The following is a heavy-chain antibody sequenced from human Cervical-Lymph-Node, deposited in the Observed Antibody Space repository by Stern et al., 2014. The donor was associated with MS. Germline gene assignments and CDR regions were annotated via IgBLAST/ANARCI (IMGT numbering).Heavy chain of an antibody. CDR2: ISWNGTVS. D-gene: IGHD6-19*01. V-gene: IGHV3-9*01. Sequence: VQLVQSGGGLVQPGRSRRLSCVASGFALEDYAMHWVRQVPGKGLEWVSGISWNGTVSVYADSVKGRFTFSRDNAKNSMFLQMDSLRTEDTALYYCAILAVAGTGGMDVWGQGTTVTVS. CDR1: GFALEDYA. CDR3: AILAVAGTGGMDV. J-gene: IGHJ6*02.